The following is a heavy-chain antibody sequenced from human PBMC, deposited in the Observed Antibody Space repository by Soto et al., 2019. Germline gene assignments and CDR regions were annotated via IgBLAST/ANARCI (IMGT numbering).Heavy chain of an antibody. D-gene: IGHD2-21*01. Sequence: QVQLVESGGGVVQPGRSLRLSCAASGFTFSSYGMHWVRQAPGKGLEWAAVIWYDGSNKYYADSGKGRFTIARDNSRNTLYLHMHRLTAEDTAVYYSARDGLSKDCYNYAFDYWGQGTLVNVSS. J-gene: IGHJ4*02. CDR1: GFTFSSYG. CDR2: IWYDGSNK. CDR3: ARDGLSKDCYNYAFDY. V-gene: IGHV3-33*01.